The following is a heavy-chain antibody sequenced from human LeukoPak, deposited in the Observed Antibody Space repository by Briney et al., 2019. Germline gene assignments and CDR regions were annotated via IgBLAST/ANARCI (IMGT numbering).Heavy chain of an antibody. CDR3: AKPMRGDYYYYGMDV. Sequence: PGRSLRLSCAASGFTFDDYAMHWVRQAPGKGLEWVSGISWNSGSIGYADSVKGRFTISRDNAKNSLYLQMNSLRAEDTAVYYCAKPMRGDYYYYGMDVWGQGTTVTVSS. CDR1: GFTFDDYA. J-gene: IGHJ6*02. V-gene: IGHV3-9*01. CDR2: ISWNSGSI.